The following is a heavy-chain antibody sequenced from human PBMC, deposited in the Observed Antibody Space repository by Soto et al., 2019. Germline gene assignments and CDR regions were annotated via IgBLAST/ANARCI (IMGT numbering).Heavy chain of an antibody. D-gene: IGHD2-15*01. J-gene: IGHJ5*02. Sequence: SETLSLTCAVYGGSFSGYYWSWIRQPPGKGLEWIGEINHSGSTNYNPSLKSRVTISVDTSKNQFSLKLSSVTAADTAVYYCARGLRGCWWPPRYNWFDLWGQGTRVTVSS. V-gene: IGHV4-34*01. CDR1: GGSFSGYY. CDR2: INHSGST. CDR3: ARGLRGCWWPPRYNWFDL.